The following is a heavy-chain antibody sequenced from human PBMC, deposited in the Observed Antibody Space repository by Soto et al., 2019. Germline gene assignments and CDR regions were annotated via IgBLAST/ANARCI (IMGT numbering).Heavy chain of an antibody. CDR2: IYYSGST. J-gene: IGHJ5*01. CDR3: ARHVTLPLAGTGLDS. CDR1: YGKIGGLC. Sequence: SQTQCHTYTFVYGKIGGLCLSLIRKPLGKGLVWIGYIYYSGSTSYIPSLRSRVTMSIDTSQEQFSPRLSSVTATDTAVYFCARHVTLPLAGTGLDSWGRGTLVTVSS. D-gene: IGHD6-19*01. V-gene: IGHV4-59*08.